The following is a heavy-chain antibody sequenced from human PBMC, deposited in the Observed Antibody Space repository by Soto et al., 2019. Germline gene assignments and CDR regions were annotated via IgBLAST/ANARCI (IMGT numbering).Heavy chain of an antibody. CDR1: GGSISSSSYY. V-gene: IGHV4-39*01. CDR3: ARLHYDILTGYYRFDY. J-gene: IGHJ4*02. Sequence: SETLSLTCTVSGGSISSSSYYWGWIRQPPGKGLEWIGSIYYSGSTYYNPSLKSRVTISVDTSKNQISLKLSSVTAADTAVYYCARLHYDILTGYYRFDYWGQGTLVTVSS. CDR2: IYYSGST. D-gene: IGHD3-9*01.